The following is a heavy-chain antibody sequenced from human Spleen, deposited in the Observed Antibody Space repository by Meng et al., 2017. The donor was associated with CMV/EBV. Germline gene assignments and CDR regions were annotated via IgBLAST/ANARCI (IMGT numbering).Heavy chain of an antibody. V-gene: IGHV3-21*04. CDR3: ARDQGKGDPVSGYGMDV. Sequence: GESLKISCAASGFTFSSYSMNWVRQAPGKGLEWVSSISSSSSYIYYADSVKGRFTISRDNAKNSLYLQMNSLRAEDTAVYYCARDQGKGDPVSGYGMDVWGQGTTVTVSS. J-gene: IGHJ6*02. CDR2: ISSSSSYI. CDR1: GFTFSSYS. D-gene: IGHD1-14*01.